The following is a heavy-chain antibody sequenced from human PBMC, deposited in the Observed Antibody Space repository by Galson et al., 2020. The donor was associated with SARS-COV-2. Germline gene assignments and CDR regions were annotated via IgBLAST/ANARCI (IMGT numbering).Heavy chain of an antibody. J-gene: IGHJ5*02. V-gene: IGHV5-51*01. Sequence: GESLKISCKGSGYSFTSYWIGWVRQMPGKGLEWMGIIYPGDSDTRYSPSFQGQVTISADKSISTAYLQWSSLKASDTAMYYCARTLVVVAATETGCFDPWGQGTLVTVSS. CDR2: IYPGDSDT. D-gene: IGHD2-15*01. CDR1: GYSFTSYW. CDR3: ARTLVVVAATETGCFDP.